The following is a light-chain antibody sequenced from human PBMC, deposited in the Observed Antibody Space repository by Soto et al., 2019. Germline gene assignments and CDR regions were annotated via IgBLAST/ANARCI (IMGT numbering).Light chain of an antibody. Sequence: QSALTQPPSVSGSPGQSVAISCTGTSSDVGGYNRVSWYQQPPGKAPKLLIYDVSNRPSGGSTRFSGSKSGNTASLTISGLQADDEADYYCTSYASSSAYVFGPGTKVTVL. CDR1: SSDVGGYNR. J-gene: IGLJ1*01. CDR3: TSYASSSAYV. CDR2: DVS. V-gene: IGLV2-18*02.